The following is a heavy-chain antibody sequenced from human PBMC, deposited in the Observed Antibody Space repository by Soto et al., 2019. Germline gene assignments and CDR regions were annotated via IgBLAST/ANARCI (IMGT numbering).Heavy chain of an antibody. J-gene: IGHJ6*02. D-gene: IGHD3-9*01. CDR1: GFTFSSYG. CDR3: AKDRNDILTGYSNYYYYGMDV. V-gene: IGHV3-30*18. CDR2: ISYDGSNK. Sequence: PGESLKISCAASGFTFSSYGMHWVRQAPGKGLEWVAVISYDGSNKYYADSVKGRFTISRDNSKNTLYLQMNSLRAEDTAVYYCAKDRNDILTGYSNYYYYGMDVWGQGTTVTVSS.